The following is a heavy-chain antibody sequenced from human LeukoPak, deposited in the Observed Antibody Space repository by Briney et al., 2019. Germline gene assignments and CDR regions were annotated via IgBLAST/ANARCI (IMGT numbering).Heavy chain of an antibody. CDR1: GFTFSSYA. CDR2: VSSSGAGT. Sequence: GGSLRLSCAASGFTFSSYAMSWVRQAPGKGLEWLSTVSSSGAGTYYADSVKGRFSISRDNSWNTLYLQMNSLRTDDTALYYCAKAVVGTGTFGYMDVWGKGTTVTISS. D-gene: IGHD1-14*01. CDR3: AKAVVGTGTFGYMDV. J-gene: IGHJ6*03. V-gene: IGHV3-23*01.